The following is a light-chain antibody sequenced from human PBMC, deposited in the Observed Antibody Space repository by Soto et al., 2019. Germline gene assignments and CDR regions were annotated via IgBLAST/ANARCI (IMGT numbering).Light chain of an antibody. J-gene: IGLJ1*01. CDR2: QVT. Sequence: QSVLTQPASVSGSPGQSITLSCTGTSSDLAIYNYVSWYQQQPGKAPKLMIYQVTNRPSGVSNRFSGSRSGNTASLTISGLQAEDEADYYCSSYTDSSNYVFGTGTKV. CDR1: SSDLAIYNY. CDR3: SSYTDSSNYV. V-gene: IGLV2-14*01.